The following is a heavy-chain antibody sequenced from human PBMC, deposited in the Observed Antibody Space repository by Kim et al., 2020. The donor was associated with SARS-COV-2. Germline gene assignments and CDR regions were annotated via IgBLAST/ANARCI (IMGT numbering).Heavy chain of an antibody. Sequence: SETLSLTCTVSGGPVSSGSYYWSWIRQPPGKGLEWIGYIYYSGSTNYNPSLKSRVTISEDTSKNQFPLKLSSVTAADTAVYYCARGSQCGRYYYYGMDV. V-gene: IGHV4-61*01. CDR3: ARGSQCGRYYYYGMDV. CDR2: IYYSGST. CDR1: GGPVSSGSYY. D-gene: IGHD2-21*01. J-gene: IGHJ6*01.